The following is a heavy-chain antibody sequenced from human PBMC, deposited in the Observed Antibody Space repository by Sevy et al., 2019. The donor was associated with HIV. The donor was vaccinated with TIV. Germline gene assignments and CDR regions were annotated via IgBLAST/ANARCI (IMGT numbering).Heavy chain of an antibody. V-gene: IGHV3-30-3*01. CDR3: ARDRDIVVVVAATRWGLDV. D-gene: IGHD2-15*01. Sequence: GGCLRLSCAASAFTFSNYAMHWVRQAPGKGLEWVAVISYDGINKYYADSVKGRFTISRDNSKNTLYLQMNSLRAEDTAVYYCARDRDIVVVVAATRWGLDVWGQGTTVTVSS. CDR1: AFTFSNYA. CDR2: ISYDGINK. J-gene: IGHJ6*02.